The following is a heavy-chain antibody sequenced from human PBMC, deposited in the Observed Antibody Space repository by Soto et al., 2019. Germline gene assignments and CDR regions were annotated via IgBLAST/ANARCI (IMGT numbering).Heavy chain of an antibody. Sequence: QVQLQESGPGLVKPSETLSLTCVVSTDSMNTNNNWWNWVRQPPGKGLERIGEISRDGDARYNLSLKRVVNRPVDKSKSQSSLTLSSGTAADKAVYYCARDPKAPTKQWYFDLWGRGNLVIVSS. J-gene: IGHJ2*01. CDR3: ARDPKAPTKQWYFDL. V-gene: IGHV4-4*02. CDR2: ISRDGDA. D-gene: IGHD1-1*01. CDR1: TDSMNTNNNW.